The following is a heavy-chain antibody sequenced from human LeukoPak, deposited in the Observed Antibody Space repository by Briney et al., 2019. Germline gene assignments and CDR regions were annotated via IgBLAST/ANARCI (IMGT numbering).Heavy chain of an antibody. D-gene: IGHD2-2*01. Sequence: GASVTVSCTASGYTFTSYDINWVRQATGQGLEWMGWMNPNSGNTGYAQKFQGRVTMTRNTSISTAYMELSSLRSEDTAVYYCARGKSRRSPYYYYGMDVWGQGTTVTVSS. CDR3: ARGKSRRSPYYYYGMDV. CDR2: MNPNSGNT. CDR1: GYTFTSYD. J-gene: IGHJ6*02. V-gene: IGHV1-8*01.